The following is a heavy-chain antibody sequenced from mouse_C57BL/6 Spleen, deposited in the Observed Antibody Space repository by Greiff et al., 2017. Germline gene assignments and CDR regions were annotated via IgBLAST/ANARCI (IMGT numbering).Heavy chain of an antibody. CDR1: GFTFTSDW. Sequence: VQLQQPGAELVKPGASVKMSCKASGFTFTSDWITWVKQRPGQGLEWIGDIYPGSGSTNYNEKFKSKATMTVDTSSSTAYMQLSSLTSEDSAVYYCATPDGSREYYWGQGPSVTVSS. D-gene: IGHD1-1*01. V-gene: IGHV1-55*01. CDR2: IYPGSGST. CDR3: ATPDGSREYY. J-gene: IGHJ4*01.